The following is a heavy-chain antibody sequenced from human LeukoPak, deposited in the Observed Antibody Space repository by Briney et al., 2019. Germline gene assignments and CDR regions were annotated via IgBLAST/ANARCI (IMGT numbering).Heavy chain of an antibody. J-gene: IGHJ6*03. CDR1: GFTFDDYA. V-gene: IGHV3-43D*03. D-gene: IGHD4-17*01. Sequence: GGSLRLSCAASGFTFDDYAMHWVRQAPGKGLEWVSLISWDGGGTYYADSVKGRFTISRDNSKNSLYLRMNSLRAEDAALYYCAKAYGDYYYYMDVWGKGTTVTVSS. CDR2: ISWDGGGT. CDR3: AKAYGDYYYYMDV.